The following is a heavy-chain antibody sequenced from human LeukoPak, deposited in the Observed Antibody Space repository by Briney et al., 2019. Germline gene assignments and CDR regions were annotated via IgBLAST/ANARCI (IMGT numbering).Heavy chain of an antibody. CDR1: GGTFSSYA. J-gene: IGHJ6*03. CDR3: ARALTGYCSSTSCYKGMDV. Sequence: ASVKVSCKASGGTFSSYAISWVRQAPGQGLEWMGRIIPILGIANYAQKFQGRVTITADKSTGTAYMELSSLRSEDTAVYYCARALTGYCSSTSCYKGMDVWGKGTTVTVSS. CDR2: IIPILGIA. D-gene: IGHD2-2*02. V-gene: IGHV1-69*04.